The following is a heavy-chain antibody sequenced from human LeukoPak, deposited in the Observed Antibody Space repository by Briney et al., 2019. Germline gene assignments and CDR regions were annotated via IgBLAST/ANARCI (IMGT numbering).Heavy chain of an antibody. CDR1: GFTFSSYG. CDR3: ARDTRETPFDY. D-gene: IGHD5-24*01. V-gene: IGHV3-33*01. J-gene: IGHJ4*02. Sequence: PGGSLRLSGAASGFTFSSYGMHWVRQAPGKGLEWVAVIWYDGSNKYYADSVKGRFTISRDNSKNTLYLQMNSLRAEDTAVYYCARDTRETPFDYWGQGTLVTVSS. CDR2: IWYDGSNK.